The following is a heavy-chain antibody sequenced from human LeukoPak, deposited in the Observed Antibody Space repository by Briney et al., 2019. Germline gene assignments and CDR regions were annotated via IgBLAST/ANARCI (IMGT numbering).Heavy chain of an antibody. CDR1: EFTFSSYA. CDR2: ISYDGSNK. V-gene: IGHV3-30-3*01. D-gene: IGHD6-13*01. CDR3: ARGAAAGIDY. J-gene: IGHJ4*02. Sequence: GGSLRLSCAASEFTFSSYAMHWVRQAPGKGLEWVAVISYDGSNKYYADSVKGRFTISRDNSKNTLYLQMNSLRAEDTAVYYCARGAAAGIDYWGQGTLVTVSS.